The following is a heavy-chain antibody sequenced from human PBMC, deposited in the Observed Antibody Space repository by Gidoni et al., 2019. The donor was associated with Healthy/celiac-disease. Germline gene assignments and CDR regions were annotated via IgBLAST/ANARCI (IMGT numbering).Heavy chain of an antibody. V-gene: IGHV1-69*01. D-gene: IGHD4-17*01. J-gene: IGHJ4*02. CDR2: IIPIFGTA. Sequence: QVQLVQSGAEVTKPGSSVKVSSKASGGTFSSYAISWVRQAPGQGLEWMGGIIPIFGTANYAQKFQGRVTITADESTSTAYMELSSLRSEDTAVYYCRAGYYGGKDPFDYWGQGTLVTVSS. CDR3: RAGYYGGKDPFDY. CDR1: GGTFSSYA.